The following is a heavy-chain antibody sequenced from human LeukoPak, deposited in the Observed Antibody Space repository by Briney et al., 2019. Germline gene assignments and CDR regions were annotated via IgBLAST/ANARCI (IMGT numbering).Heavy chain of an antibody. CDR3: ARSGGAQLWSGMYV. CDR2: IYYSGST. V-gene: IGHV4-59*01. J-gene: IGHJ6*04. Sequence: SETLSLTCTVSGGSISSYYWSWIRQPPGKGLEWIGYIYYSGSTNYNPSLKSRVTISVDTSKNQFSLKLSSVTAADTAVYYCARSGGAQLWSGMYVWGKGTTVTVSS. CDR1: GGSISSYY. D-gene: IGHD5-18*01.